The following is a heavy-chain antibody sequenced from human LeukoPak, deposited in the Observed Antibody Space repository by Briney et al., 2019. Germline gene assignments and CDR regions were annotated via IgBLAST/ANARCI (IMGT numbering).Heavy chain of an antibody. V-gene: IGHV5-51*01. D-gene: IGHD2-15*01. CDR2: IYPGDADT. Sequence: GESLKISCKGSGYNFATYFIGWVRQVPGKGLEWMGMIYPGDADTRYSPSFQGQVTISADKSISTAYLQWSSLKASDTAIYFCARLGLMRYCSGGNCHPDYWGQGTLVTVSS. CDR3: ARLGLMRYCSGGNCHPDY. CDR1: GYNFATYF. J-gene: IGHJ4*02.